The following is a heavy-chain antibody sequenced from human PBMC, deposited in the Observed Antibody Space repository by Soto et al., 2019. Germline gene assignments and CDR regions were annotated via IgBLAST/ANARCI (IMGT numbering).Heavy chain of an antibody. Sequence: ASVKVSCKASGYIFTGYHIHWVRQAPGRGLEWMGWINPNSGDTEYAQNFQARVTMTRDTSFNLVYMEMSGLMSDDTAVYYCARDARGTRGFDEMDIWGQGTTVTVSS. CDR1: GYIFTGYH. D-gene: IGHD3-9*01. J-gene: IGHJ6*02. CDR3: ARDARGTRGFDEMDI. V-gene: IGHV1-2*02. CDR2: INPNSGDT.